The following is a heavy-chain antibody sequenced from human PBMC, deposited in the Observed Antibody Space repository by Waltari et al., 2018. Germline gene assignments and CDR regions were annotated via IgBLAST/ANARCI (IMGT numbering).Heavy chain of an antibody. CDR3: ARQIAVAGDSYYYYGMDV. CDR1: GGSISSYY. D-gene: IGHD6-19*01. CDR2: IYYSGST. V-gene: IGHV4-59*01. Sequence: QVQLQESGPGLVKPSETLSLTCTVSGGSISSYYWSWIRQPPGKGLEWIGYIYYSGSTNYNPSLKSRVTISVDTSKNQFSLKLSSVTAADTAVYYCARQIAVAGDSYYYYGMDVWGQGTTVTVSS. J-gene: IGHJ6*02.